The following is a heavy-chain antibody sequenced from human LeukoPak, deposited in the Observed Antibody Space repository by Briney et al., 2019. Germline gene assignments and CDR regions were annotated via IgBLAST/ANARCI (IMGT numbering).Heavy chain of an antibody. CDR3: ARDTFQPGLIDS. Sequence: GGSLRLSCAASGFTFSRYAMNWVRQTPGKGLEWVSYINTDSSDIHYADSVKGRFTISRDNARNTLYLQLSSLRAEDSGVYYCARDTFQPGLIDSWGQGTLVTVSS. V-gene: IGHV3-21*05. CDR1: GFTFSRYA. CDR2: INTDSSDI. J-gene: IGHJ4*02. D-gene: IGHD2-2*01.